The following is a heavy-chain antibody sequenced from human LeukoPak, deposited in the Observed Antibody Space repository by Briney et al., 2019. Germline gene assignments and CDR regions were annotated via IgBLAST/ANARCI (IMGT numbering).Heavy chain of an antibody. V-gene: IGHV1-18*01. Sequence: VSVKVSCKGSGYSFTHYGISWVRQAPGQGLEWMGWISTYDGATHYAQNFQDRVTMTRDISMSTAYMELRSLRSDDTAVYYCARATYYYAYSGLPTPGLSDYWGQGTLVTVSS. CDR3: ARATYYYAYSGLPTPGLSDY. D-gene: IGHD3-22*01. J-gene: IGHJ4*02. CDR1: GYSFTHYG. CDR2: ISTYDGAT.